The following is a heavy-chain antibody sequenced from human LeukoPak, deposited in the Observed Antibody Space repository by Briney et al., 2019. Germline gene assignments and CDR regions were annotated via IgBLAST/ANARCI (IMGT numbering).Heavy chain of an antibody. Sequence: GASVKVSCRASGYRFTSYDISRVRQAPGQGLQWMGVISTYTGNTNYAQSFQDRVTMTTDTSTSTVYMELRSLTSDDTAVYYCARDQKSGLEVLFRYWGQGTLVTVSS. D-gene: IGHD3-3*01. CDR3: ARDQKSGLEVLFRY. V-gene: IGHV1-18*04. CDR2: ISTYTGNT. J-gene: IGHJ4*02. CDR1: GYRFTSYD.